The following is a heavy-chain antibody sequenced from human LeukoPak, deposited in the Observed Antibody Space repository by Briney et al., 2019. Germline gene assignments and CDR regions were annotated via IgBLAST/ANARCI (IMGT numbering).Heavy chain of an antibody. CDR2: IRYDGSNS. CDR1: RFTFSSYG. D-gene: IGHD5-12*01. Sequence: GGSLRLSCVGSRFTFSSYGMHWVRQAPGEGLEWVAIIRYDGSNSYYIDSVKGRFTISRDNSKNTLYLQMNSLRAEDTAVYYCAKDQWIEQMLGSHCDYWGQGTLVTVSS. CDR3: AKDQWIEQMLGSHCDY. V-gene: IGHV3-30*02. J-gene: IGHJ4*02.